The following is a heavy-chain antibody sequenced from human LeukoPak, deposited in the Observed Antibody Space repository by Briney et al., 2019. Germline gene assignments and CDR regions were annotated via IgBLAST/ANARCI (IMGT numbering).Heavy chain of an antibody. CDR2: INPSGGDT. J-gene: IGHJ4*02. Sequence: GASVKVSCKASGYTFTRYYMHWVRQAPGQGLEWMGTINPSGGDTRYAQKFQGRVTMTRDTSTSTVYMELSSLTSDDTAVYYCARREGYSYGYGDNWGQGTLVTVSS. V-gene: IGHV1-46*01. CDR3: ARREGYSYGYGDN. CDR1: GYTFTRYY. D-gene: IGHD5-18*01.